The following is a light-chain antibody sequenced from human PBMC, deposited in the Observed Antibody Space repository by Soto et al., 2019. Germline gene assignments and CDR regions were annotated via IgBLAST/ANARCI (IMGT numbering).Light chain of an antibody. J-gene: IGLJ3*02. V-gene: IGLV2-14*01. CDR3: YSYGGSNNWV. CDR2: GVS. Sequence: QSALTQPASVSGSPGQSITISCSGTRSDIGSYNYVAWYQQFPGKTPKILIYGVSNRPSGVSSRFSGSKSGNTASLTISGLQAEDEADYYCYSYGGSNNWVFGGGTKLTVL. CDR1: RSDIGSYNY.